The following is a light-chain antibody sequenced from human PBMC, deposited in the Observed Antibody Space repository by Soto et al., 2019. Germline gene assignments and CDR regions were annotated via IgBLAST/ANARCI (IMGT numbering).Light chain of an antibody. CDR3: SSYTTSSTVV. Sequence: QSVLTQPASVSGSPGQSITISCTGTSSDVGGYKYVSWYQQHPGKAPKLMIYDVSNRPSGVSNRFSGSKSGNTASLTISRLQAEDEADYYCSSYTTSSTVVFGGGTKVTVL. J-gene: IGLJ2*01. CDR1: SSDVGGYKY. V-gene: IGLV2-14*01. CDR2: DVS.